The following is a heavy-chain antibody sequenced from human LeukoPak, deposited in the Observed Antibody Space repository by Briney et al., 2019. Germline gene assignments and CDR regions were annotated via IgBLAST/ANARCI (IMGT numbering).Heavy chain of an antibody. D-gene: IGHD2-15*01. V-gene: IGHV1-46*01. CDR3: AREGYCSGGSCHRHKTFDY. CDR2: INPSGGST. CDR1: GYTFTSYY. Sequence: ASVKVSCKASGYTFTSYYMHWVRQAPGQGLEWMGIINPSGGSTSYAQKFQGRVTMTRDMSTSTVYMELSSLRSEDTAVYYCAREGYCSGGSCHRHKTFDYWGQGTLVTVSS. J-gene: IGHJ4*02.